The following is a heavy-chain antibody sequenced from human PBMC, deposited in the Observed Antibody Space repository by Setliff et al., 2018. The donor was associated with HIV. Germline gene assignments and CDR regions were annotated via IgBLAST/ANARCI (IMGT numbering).Heavy chain of an antibody. CDR2: INSSGNT. V-gene: IGHV4-4*09. CDR1: GGPFSNFF. D-gene: IGHD3-3*01. Sequence: SETLSLTCTVSGGPFSNFFWNWIRQPPGKGLEWIGYINSSGNTNYNPSLKSRVNISIDPSKNHFTLRLSSVTVADTAVYYCARRGRFMGWFDPWGQGSLVTVSS. J-gene: IGHJ5*02. CDR3: ARRGRFMGWFDP.